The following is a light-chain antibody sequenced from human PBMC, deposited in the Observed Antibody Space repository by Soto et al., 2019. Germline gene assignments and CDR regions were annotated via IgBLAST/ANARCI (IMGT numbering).Light chain of an antibody. CDR3: CSYAGTSTWV. J-gene: IGLJ3*02. V-gene: IGLV2-23*01. CDR2: EGG. CDR1: SSNIGSYNL. Sequence: QSALTQPASVSGSPGQSITISCTGTSSNIGSYNLVSWYQQHPGKAPKLLIYEGGKRPSGISNRFSGSKSGITASLTISGLQAEDDADYYCCSYAGTSTWVFGGGTKLTVL.